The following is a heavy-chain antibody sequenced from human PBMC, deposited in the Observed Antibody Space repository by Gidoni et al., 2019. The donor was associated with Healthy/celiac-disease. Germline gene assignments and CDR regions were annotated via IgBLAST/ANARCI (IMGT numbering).Heavy chain of an antibody. CDR2: IYYSGST. J-gene: IGHJ4*02. V-gene: IGHV4-59*07. CDR1: GGSISSYY. CDR3: ARGATVEMAFDY. Sequence: QVQLQESGPGLVKPSDTLSLTCTVPGGSISSYYWSWIRQPPGKGLEWIGYIYYSGSTNYNPYLKSRVTISVDTSKNQFSLKLSSVTAADTAVYYCARGATVEMAFDYWGQGTLVTVSS.